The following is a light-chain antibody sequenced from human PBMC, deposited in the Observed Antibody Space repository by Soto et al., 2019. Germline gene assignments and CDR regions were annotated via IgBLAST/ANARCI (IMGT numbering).Light chain of an antibody. CDR3: HHNYSTSPVT. J-gene: IGKJ3*01. CDR1: HSFSRF. CDR2: AAS. V-gene: IGKV1-39*01. Sequence: EIELTQSPSSLSASVGDRVTITCRTSHSFSRFLNWYQQKPGQAPKLLIYAASTLQTGVPSMYSGGRSVTVYTTTISNRQPEDFATFYCHHNYSTSPVTFGPGTTVDVK.